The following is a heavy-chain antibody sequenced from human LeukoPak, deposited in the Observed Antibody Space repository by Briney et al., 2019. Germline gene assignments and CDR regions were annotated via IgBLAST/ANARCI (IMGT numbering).Heavy chain of an antibody. Sequence: PGGSLRLSCAASGFPFSSHGMSWVRQAPGKGLEWVSGIIGGGGSTYYADSVKGRFTISGDNAKNSLYLQMNSLRAEDTAVYYCAKLVITSQNYFDYWGQGTLVTVSS. J-gene: IGHJ4*02. D-gene: IGHD3-10*01. CDR1: GFPFSSHG. CDR3: AKLVITSQNYFDY. V-gene: IGHV3-23*01. CDR2: IIGGGGST.